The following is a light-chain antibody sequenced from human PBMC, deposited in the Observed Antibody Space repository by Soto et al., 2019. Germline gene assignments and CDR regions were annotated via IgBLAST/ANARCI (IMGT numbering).Light chain of an antibody. J-gene: IGLJ3*02. CDR2: EVN. V-gene: IGLV2-8*01. CDR1: SGDVGAYNY. Sequence: QSALPQSPSASSSPGQSVTISCTVSSGDVGAYNYVSWYQQHPGKAPKLIIYEVNKRPSGVPDRFSGSKSGITASLTVSGLQADDEADYYCGAHAGSNTWVFGGGTK. CDR3: GAHAGSNTWV.